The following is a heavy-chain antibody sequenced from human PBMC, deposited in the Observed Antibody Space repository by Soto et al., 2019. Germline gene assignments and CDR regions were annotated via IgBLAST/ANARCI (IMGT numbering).Heavy chain of an antibody. CDR1: GFTFSSYA. J-gene: IGHJ4*02. CDR3: ARVGTWFGELLWGPPDY. Sequence: QVQLVESGGGVVQPGRSLRLSCAASGFTFSSYAMHWVRQAPGKGLEWVAVISYDGSNKYYADSVKGRFTISRDNSKNTLYLQMHSLRAEDTAVYYCARVGTWFGELLWGPPDYWGQGTLVTVSS. CDR2: ISYDGSNK. D-gene: IGHD3-10*01. V-gene: IGHV3-30-3*01.